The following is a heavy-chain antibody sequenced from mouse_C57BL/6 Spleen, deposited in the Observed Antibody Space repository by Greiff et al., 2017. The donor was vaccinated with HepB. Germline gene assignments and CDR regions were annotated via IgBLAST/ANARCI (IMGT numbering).Heavy chain of an antibody. CDR1: GYTFTSYW. J-gene: IGHJ2*01. CDR3: ARGGPWDY. Sequence: QVQLQQPGAELVKPGASVKLSCKASGYTFTSYWMQWVKQRPGQGLEWIGEIDPSDSYTNYNQKFKGKATLTVDTSSSTAYIQLSSLTSEDSAVYYCARGGPWDYWGQGTTLTVSS. CDR2: IDPSDSYT. D-gene: IGHD3-3*01. V-gene: IGHV1-50*01.